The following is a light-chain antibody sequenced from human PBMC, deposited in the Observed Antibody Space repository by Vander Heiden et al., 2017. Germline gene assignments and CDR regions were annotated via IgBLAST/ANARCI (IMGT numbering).Light chain of an antibody. V-gene: IGKV1-39*01. Sequence: DIQMTQSPSSLSASVGDRVTITCRASQSISSYLNWYQQKPGKAPKLLIYAASSLQSGVPSRFSGSGSGTDFTLTISSLQPEDFATYYCQLSDSTLAITFPNETRPEIK. CDR3: QLSDSTLAIT. J-gene: IGKJ5*01. CDR1: QSISSY. CDR2: AAS.